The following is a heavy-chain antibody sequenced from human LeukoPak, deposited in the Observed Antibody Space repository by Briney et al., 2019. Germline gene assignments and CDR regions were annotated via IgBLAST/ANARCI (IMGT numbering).Heavy chain of an antibody. Sequence: SETLSLTCTVSGGSISTSGYFWGWIRQPPGKGLEWIGYIYYSGSTDYNPSLKSRVTISVDTSKNQSSLKLSSVTAADTAVYYCASRGYNPKEDYWGQGTLVTVSS. CDR2: IYYSGST. J-gene: IGHJ4*02. CDR3: ASRGYNPKEDY. V-gene: IGHV4-61*05. CDR1: GGSISTSGYF. D-gene: IGHD1-1*01.